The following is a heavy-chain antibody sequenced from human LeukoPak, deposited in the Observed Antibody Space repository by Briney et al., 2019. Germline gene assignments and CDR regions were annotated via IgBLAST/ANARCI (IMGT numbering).Heavy chain of an antibody. CDR2: IYTSGST. D-gene: IGHD3-10*01. CDR3: ARDLLRFGELAGWFDP. CDR1: GGSISSYY. V-gene: IGHV4-4*07. Sequence: SETLSLTCTVSGGSISSYYWRWIRQPAGKGLEWIGRIYTSGSTNDNPSLKSRGTMSVDTSKNQFSLKLSSVTAAGTAVYYCARDLLRFGELAGWFDPWGQGTLVTVSS. J-gene: IGHJ5*02.